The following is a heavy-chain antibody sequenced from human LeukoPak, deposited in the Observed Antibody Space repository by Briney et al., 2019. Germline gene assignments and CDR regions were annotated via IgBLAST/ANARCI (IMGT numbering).Heavy chain of an antibody. CDR3: VRDRGTYRPIGY. D-gene: IGHD1-26*01. CDR1: AFSLSAYN. Sequence: KAGGSLRLSCAASAFSLSAYNMNWVRQAPGKGLEWVSSISYTGTYIYYADSVKGRFTISRDNAQNSLYLQMNSLRAEDTAIYYCVRDRGTYRPIGYWGQGTLVTVSS. V-gene: IGHV3-21*04. J-gene: IGHJ4*02. CDR2: ISYTGTYI.